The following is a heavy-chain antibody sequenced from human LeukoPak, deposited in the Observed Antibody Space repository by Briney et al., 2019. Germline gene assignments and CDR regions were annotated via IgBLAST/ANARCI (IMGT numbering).Heavy chain of an antibody. CDR2: INYSGRI. D-gene: IGHD3-22*01. V-gene: IGHV4-59*01. Sequence: SETLSLTCIVSSRFISSYYWSWIRQTPGKGLEWIAFINYSGRIKYNPFLQSRVSISLDTSKNHFSLQLRSVMAADTAVYYCARLVDYDNSGDPDIFDIWGQGTIVSIS. J-gene: IGHJ3*02. CDR1: SRFISSYY. CDR3: ARLVDYDNSGDPDIFDI.